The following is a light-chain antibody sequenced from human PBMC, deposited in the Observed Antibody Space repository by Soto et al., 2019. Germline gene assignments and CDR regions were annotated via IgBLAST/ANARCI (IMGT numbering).Light chain of an antibody. CDR1: QRISNW. J-gene: IGKJ1*01. V-gene: IGKV1-5*03. CDR3: QQYQTYPWT. Sequence: DIQMTQSPSTLSASVGDRVTITCRASQRISNWLAWYQQKSGKAPKVLIYKASSLEGGVPSRFSGSGSGTEFTLTISSLQPDDFETYYCQQYQTYPWTFGQGTKVEIK. CDR2: KAS.